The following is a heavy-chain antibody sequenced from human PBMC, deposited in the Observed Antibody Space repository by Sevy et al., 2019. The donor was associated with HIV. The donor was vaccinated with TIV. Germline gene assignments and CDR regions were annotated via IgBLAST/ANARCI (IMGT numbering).Heavy chain of an antibody. D-gene: IGHD4-4*01. Sequence: GGSLRLSCAASGFTFSSYSMNWVRQAPGKGLEWVSYISSSSSTIYYADSVKGRFTISRDNAKNSLYLQMNSLRAEDTAVYYCARDLSGSNPWAYYYYGMDVWGQRTTVTVSS. CDR2: ISSSSSTI. J-gene: IGHJ6*02. V-gene: IGHV3-48*01. CDR1: GFTFSSYS. CDR3: ARDLSGSNPWAYYYYGMDV.